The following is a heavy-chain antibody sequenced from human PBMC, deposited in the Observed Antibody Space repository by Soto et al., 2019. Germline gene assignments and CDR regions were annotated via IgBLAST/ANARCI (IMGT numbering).Heavy chain of an antibody. CDR3: TRTPRFFHWFFDY. CDR2: IRSKAYGVTT. D-gene: IGHD3-9*01. J-gene: IGHJ4*02. CDR1: GFTFGDYS. Sequence: GGSLRLSCTASGFTFGDYSMSWFRQAPGKGLEWVGFIRSKAYGVTTEYAASVKDRFTISRDDSKSIAYMQMNSLKTEDTAVYYCTRTPRFFHWFFDYWGQGTLVTVS. V-gene: IGHV3-49*03.